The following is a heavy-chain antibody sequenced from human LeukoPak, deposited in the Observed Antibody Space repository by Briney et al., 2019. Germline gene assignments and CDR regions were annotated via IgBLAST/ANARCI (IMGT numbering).Heavy chain of an antibody. V-gene: IGHV3-20*04. Sequence: PGGSLRLSCAASGFCFDDLCMTWVRQVPGEGLEWVAGINWNGASTGYADSVRGRFTISRDNAKNSLYLQMNSLRAEDTALYYCARAVCPTIKFCDSSYFMDVWGKGTTVNVS. J-gene: IGHJ6*03. CDR1: GFCFDDLC. CDR2: INWNGAST. D-gene: IGHD6-6*01. CDR3: ARAVCPTIKFCDSSYFMDV.